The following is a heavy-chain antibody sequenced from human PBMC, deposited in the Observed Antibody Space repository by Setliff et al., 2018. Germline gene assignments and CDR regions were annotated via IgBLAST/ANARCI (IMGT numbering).Heavy chain of an antibody. D-gene: IGHD1-1*01. V-gene: IGHV4-34*01. Sequence: SETLSLTCTVSGGSISGFYCSWIRQPPGKGLEWIGEISHTGSTNYNPSLKSRVTISINTSKKQFSLMMNSVTAADTGVYFCARVVPTARRGRLYYYYMDVWDKGATVTVSS. CDR1: GGSISGFY. J-gene: IGHJ6*03. CDR3: ARVVPTARRGRLYYYYMDV. CDR2: ISHTGST.